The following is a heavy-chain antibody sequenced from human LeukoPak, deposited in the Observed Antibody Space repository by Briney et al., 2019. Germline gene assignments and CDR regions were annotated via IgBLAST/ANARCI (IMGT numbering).Heavy chain of an antibody. CDR3: AKDSWYSSNEVAFDI. D-gene: IGHD6-13*01. V-gene: IGHV3-30*02. CDR2: IRYDGSNK. CDR1: GFTFSSYG. J-gene: IGHJ3*02. Sequence: GGSLRLSCAASGFTFSSYGMHWVRQAPGKGLEWVAFIRYDGSNKYYADSVKGRFTISRDNSKNTLYLQMNSLRAEDTAVYYCAKDSWYSSNEVAFDIWGRGTMVTVSS.